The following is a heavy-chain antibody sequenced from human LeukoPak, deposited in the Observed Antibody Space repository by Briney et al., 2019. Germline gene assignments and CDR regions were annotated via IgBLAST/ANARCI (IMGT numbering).Heavy chain of an antibody. CDR2: INHSGST. D-gene: IGHD5-24*01. Sequence: SGTLSLTCAVYGGSFSGYYWSWIRQPPGKGLEWIGEINHSGSTNNNSSLKSRVTISVDTSKNQFSLKLSSVTAADTAVYYCARGEGARDGYNYEGPFYFDYWGQGTLVTVSS. CDR1: GGSFSGYY. CDR3: ARGEGARDGYNYEGPFYFDY. V-gene: IGHV4-34*01. J-gene: IGHJ4*02.